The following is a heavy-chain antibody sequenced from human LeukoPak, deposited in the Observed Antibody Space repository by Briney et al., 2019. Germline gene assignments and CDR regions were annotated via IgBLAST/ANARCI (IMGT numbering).Heavy chain of an antibody. Sequence: PGRSLRLSCAASGFTFSSYGMHWVRQAPGKGLEWVAVISYDGSNKYYADSVKGRFTISRDNSKNTLYLQMNSLRAEDTAVYYCAKDSGYYDSSGYPLDYWGQGTLVTVSS. CDR3: AKDSGYYDSSGYPLDY. V-gene: IGHV3-30*18. CDR2: ISYDGSNK. J-gene: IGHJ4*02. D-gene: IGHD3-22*01. CDR1: GFTFSSYG.